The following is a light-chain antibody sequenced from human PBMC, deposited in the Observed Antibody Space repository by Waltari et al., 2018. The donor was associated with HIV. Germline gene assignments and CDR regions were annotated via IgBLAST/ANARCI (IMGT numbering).Light chain of an antibody. Sequence: SYVLTQPPSVSVAPGQTARITCEGKKIGSESVHWYQQRPGQAPVVVIYHDRDRPSGIPERFSGSNSGNTATLTITRVEAGDEADYYCQLFQCCNNWVFGGGTKLTVL. J-gene: IGLJ3*02. CDR1: KIGSES. V-gene: IGLV3-21*01. CDR3: QLFQCCNNWV. CDR2: HDR.